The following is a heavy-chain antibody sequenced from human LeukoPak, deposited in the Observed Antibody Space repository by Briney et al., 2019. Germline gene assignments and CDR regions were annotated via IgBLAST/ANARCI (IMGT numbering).Heavy chain of an antibody. Sequence: GGSLRLSCAASGFAFNTYTMNWVRQAPGKGLEWVSYISGSSGIIDYADSVRGRFTISRDNAKNSLYLQMNSLRAEDTAVYYCASGGNYGLFDYWGQGTLVTVSS. CDR2: ISGSSGII. J-gene: IGHJ4*02. V-gene: IGHV3-48*01. CDR3: ASGGNYGLFDY. CDR1: GFAFNTYT. D-gene: IGHD4-23*01.